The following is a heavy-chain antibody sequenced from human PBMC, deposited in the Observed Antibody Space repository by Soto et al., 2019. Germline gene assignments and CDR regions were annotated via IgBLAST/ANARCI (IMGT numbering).Heavy chain of an antibody. CDR3: ARDYDYVWGTYRHTHYY. CDR2: IFVTSGTI. CDR1: GFTFSSYS. J-gene: IGHJ4*02. V-gene: IGHV3-48*01. Sequence: GGSLRLSCVASGFTFSSYSMVWVRQAPGKGLEWVSYIFVTSGTIYYADSVKGRFTVSRDTSTSTVYMELRSLTSDDTAVYYCARDYDYVWGTYRHTHYYWGQGTLVTVSS. D-gene: IGHD3-16*02.